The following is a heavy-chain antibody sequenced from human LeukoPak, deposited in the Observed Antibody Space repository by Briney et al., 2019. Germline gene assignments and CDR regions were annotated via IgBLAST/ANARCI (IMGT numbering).Heavy chain of an antibody. CDR1: GFVFSDYY. D-gene: IGHD6-19*01. CDR2: IFGSGGST. Sequence: GGSLRLSCAASGFVFSDYYMGWTRQAPGKGLEWVSGIFGSGGSTHYADSVKGRFTISRDNSKNTVYLQMNSLRAEDTAVYYCAKTTTGYSSGRFPGWPVDYWGQGTLVTVSS. V-gene: IGHV3-23*01. CDR3: AKTTTGYSSGRFPGWPVDY. J-gene: IGHJ4*02.